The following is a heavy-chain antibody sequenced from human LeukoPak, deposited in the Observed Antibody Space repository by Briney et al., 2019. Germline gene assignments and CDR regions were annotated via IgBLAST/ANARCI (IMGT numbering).Heavy chain of an antibody. CDR3: ARAGDYYYDSSGYKGALDI. CDR1: GGSITKNGYY. J-gene: IGHJ3*02. CDR2: MHYSGST. D-gene: IGHD3-22*01. Sequence: SEPLSLTCSVSGGSITKNGYYWGWLRQSPETGLEWIGSMHYSGSTYYNPSLNSRVTVSLDTSKNQFSLKLTSVTAADTAVYYWARAGDYYYDSSGYKGALDIWGQGKMVTVSS. V-gene: IGHV4-39*07.